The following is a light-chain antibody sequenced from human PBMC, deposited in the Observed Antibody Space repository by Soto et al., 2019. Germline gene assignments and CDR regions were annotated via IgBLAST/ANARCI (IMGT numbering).Light chain of an antibody. J-gene: IGKJ3*01. CDR2: KAS. CDR3: QHYATSFFS. Sequence: DIQMTQSPATLSASVGDRVTITCRASENIDIYLAWYQKKPGKAPKPLIYKASSSDSGVPSRFSGSGSGTEFTLTISSLQPEDVATYYCQHYATSFFSFGPGTTVD. CDR1: ENIDIY. V-gene: IGKV1-5*03.